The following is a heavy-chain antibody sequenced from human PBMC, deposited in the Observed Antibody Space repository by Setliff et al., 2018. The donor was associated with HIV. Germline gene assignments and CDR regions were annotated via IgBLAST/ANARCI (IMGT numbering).Heavy chain of an antibody. CDR3: AREDCSGGSCYGSDY. CDR1: GYTFTSYY. J-gene: IGHJ4*02. D-gene: IGHD2-15*01. V-gene: IGHV1-46*01. Sequence: ASVKVSCKASGYTFTSYYMHWVRQAPGQGLEWMGIINPSGGSTSYAQKFQGRVTMTRDTSTSTVYMELSSQRSEDTAVYYCAREDCSGGSCYGSDYWGQGTLVTVSS. CDR2: INPSGGST.